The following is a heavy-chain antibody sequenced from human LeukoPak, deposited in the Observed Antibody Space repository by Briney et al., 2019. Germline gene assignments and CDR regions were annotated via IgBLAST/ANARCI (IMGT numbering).Heavy chain of an antibody. CDR3: AREKFDS. CDR2: VSYEGTIK. CDR1: GFTFSTYG. Sequence: PGGSLRLSCAASGFTFSTYGMHWVRQAPGRGLEWVAVVSYEGTIKYYADSAKGRFTISRDNSGNIISLQMNNLTTDDTATYYCAREKFDSWGQGALVTVSP. J-gene: IGHJ5*01. V-gene: IGHV3-33*05.